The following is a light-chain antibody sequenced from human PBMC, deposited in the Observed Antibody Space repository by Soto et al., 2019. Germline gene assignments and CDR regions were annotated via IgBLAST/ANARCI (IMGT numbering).Light chain of an antibody. V-gene: IGKV1-5*03. J-gene: IGKJ1*01. Sequence: EIQMTQYPSTLSASVGDRVTITCRASQTISSWLAWYQQKPGKAPKLLIYKASTLKSGVPSRFSGSGSGTEFTLTISSLQPDDFATYYCQHYNSYSEAFGQGTNVDIK. CDR2: KAS. CDR3: QHYNSYSEA. CDR1: QTISSW.